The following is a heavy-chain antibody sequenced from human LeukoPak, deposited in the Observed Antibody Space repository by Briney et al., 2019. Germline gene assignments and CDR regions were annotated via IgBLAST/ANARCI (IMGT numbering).Heavy chain of an antibody. D-gene: IGHD2-15*01. CDR1: GGSFRGPY. CDR3: ASMRGYCSGGSCYSPDAFDI. J-gene: IGHJ3*02. CDR2: SNHRGST. Sequence: SEALSLTCAVYGGSFRGPYWGWIRQPPGRGLGWIGESNHRGSTYYNPALKSRVTISVDTSKNQFSLKLSTVSATDTAGYYCASMRGYCSGGSCYSPDAFDIWGQGTMVTVSS. V-gene: IGHV4-34*01.